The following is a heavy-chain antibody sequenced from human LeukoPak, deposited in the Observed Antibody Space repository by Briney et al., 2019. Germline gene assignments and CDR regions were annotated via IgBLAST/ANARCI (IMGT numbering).Heavy chain of an antibody. CDR2: ISGSGDNT. J-gene: IGHJ4*02. D-gene: IGHD3-10*01. CDR1: GFTFSSHG. V-gene: IGHV3-23*01. Sequence: GGSLRLSCAASGFTFSSHGMSWVRQAPGKGLEWVSTISGSGDNTYYADSVKGRFTISRDNAKNSLYLQMNSLRAEDTALYYCARDEGYYGSGSYYGDYWGQGTLVTVSS. CDR3: ARDEGYYGSGSYYGDY.